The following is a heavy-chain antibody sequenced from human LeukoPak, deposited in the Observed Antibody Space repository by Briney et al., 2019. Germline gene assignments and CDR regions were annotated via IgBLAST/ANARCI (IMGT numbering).Heavy chain of an antibody. CDR2: LYYPGST. V-gene: IGHV4-39*01. J-gene: IGHJ4*01. CDR1: GASITTNSHY. D-gene: IGHD3-9*01. Sequence: PTESLSLTCSVSGASITTNSHYWGWFRQSPGKRLEWIGHLYYPGSTSYTPSLQSRVTISEVTSKNQYSLRLTSVSAADTALYFCASLSVDWLIGDNWGQGLLVTVTS. CDR3: ASLSVDWLIGDN.